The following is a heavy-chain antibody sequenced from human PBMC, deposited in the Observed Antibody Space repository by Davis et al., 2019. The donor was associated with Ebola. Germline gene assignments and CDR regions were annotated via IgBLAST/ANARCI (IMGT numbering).Heavy chain of an antibody. J-gene: IGHJ3*02. D-gene: IGHD3-22*01. CDR3: ASYYDSSGYYYTYAFDI. Sequence: GESLKISCAASGFTFSNYAMSWVRQAPGKGLVWVSTISGSGDDTYYADSVKGRFTISRDNAKNSLYLQMNSLRAEDTAVYYCASYYDSSGYYYTYAFDIWGQGTMVTVSS. CDR2: ISGSGDDT. CDR1: GFTFSNYA. V-gene: IGHV3-23*01.